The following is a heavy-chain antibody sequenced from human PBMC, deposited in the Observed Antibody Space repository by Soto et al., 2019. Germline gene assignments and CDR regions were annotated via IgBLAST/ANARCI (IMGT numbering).Heavy chain of an antibody. CDR1: GYTFTSYG. Sequence: QVQLVQSGAEVKKPGASVKVSCKASGYTFTSYGISWVRQAPGQGLEWMGWISAYNGNTNYAQKLQGRVTMTTDTSTITAYMELRSLRSDDTAVYYCARDYGGEDYLQTNWFDPWGQGTLVTVSS. CDR3: ARDYGGEDYLQTNWFDP. CDR2: ISAYNGNT. V-gene: IGHV1-18*01. J-gene: IGHJ5*02. D-gene: IGHD3-10*02.